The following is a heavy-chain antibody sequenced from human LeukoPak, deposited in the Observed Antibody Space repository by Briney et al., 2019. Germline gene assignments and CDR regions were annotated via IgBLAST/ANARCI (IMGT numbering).Heavy chain of an antibody. J-gene: IGHJ6*03. CDR2: IRYVGSNK. CDR3: AKDRVKLVRGHMDV. Sequence: GGSLRLSCAASAFIFSSYGMHWVRQAPGKGLEWVSFIRYVGSNKYYADSVKGRFTISRDNSKNTLYLQMNSLRAEDTGLYYCAKDRVKLVRGHMDVWGKGTTVTISS. CDR1: AFIFSSYG. V-gene: IGHV3-30*02. D-gene: IGHD3-10*01.